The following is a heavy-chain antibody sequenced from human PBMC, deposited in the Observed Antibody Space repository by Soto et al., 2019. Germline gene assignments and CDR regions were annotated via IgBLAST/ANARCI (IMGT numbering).Heavy chain of an antibody. CDR2: IYYSGST. D-gene: IGHD3-3*01. V-gene: IGHV4-31*03. CDR3: ARGPYYDFWSGYPYYYYYGMDV. Sequence: PSETLSLTCTVSGGSISSGGYYWSWIRQHPGKGLEWIGYIYYSGSTYYNPSLKSRVTISVDTSKNQFSLKLSSVTAADTAVYYCARGPYYDFWSGYPYYYYYGMDVWGQGTTVTVSS. CDR1: GGSISSGGYY. J-gene: IGHJ6*02.